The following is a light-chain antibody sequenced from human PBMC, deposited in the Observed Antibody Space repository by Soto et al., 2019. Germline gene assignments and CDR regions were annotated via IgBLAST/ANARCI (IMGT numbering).Light chain of an antibody. Sequence: QPVLTQPPSVSGAPGQTITMSCTGSGSNVGASYDVHWYQVLPGAGPRLLIYKNNNRPSGVPDRFSGSKSGTSASLAITGFRAEDEADYYCQSYDNILSGPLFGGGAKLTVL. J-gene: IGLJ3*02. V-gene: IGLV1-40*01. CDR2: KNN. CDR1: GSNVGASYD. CDR3: QSYDNILSGPL.